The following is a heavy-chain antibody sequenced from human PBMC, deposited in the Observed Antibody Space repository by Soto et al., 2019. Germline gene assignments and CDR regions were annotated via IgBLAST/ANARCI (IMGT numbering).Heavy chain of an antibody. V-gene: IGHV3-30-3*01. CDR3: AREYGDRGETFDY. Sequence: QVQLVESGGGVVQPGRSLRLSCAASGFIFRSYAMHWVRQAAGEGLEWVAVISYDGSNKYYADSVKGRFTISRDNSKNTLYLQMNSLRAEDTAVYYCAREYGDRGETFDYWGQGTLVTVSS. D-gene: IGHD4-17*01. CDR2: ISYDGSNK. CDR1: GFIFRSYA. J-gene: IGHJ4*02.